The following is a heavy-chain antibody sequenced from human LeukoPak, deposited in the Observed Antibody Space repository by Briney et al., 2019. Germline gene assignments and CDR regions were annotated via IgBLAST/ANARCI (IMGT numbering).Heavy chain of an antibody. Sequence: ASVKVSCKTSGYTFTSYTITWVRQAPGQGLEWMGRISAYNGNTNYVQKLQGRVTMTTDTSTSTAYMELRSLRSDDTAVYYCARDVDIAVAAWGYWGQGTLVTVSS. J-gene: IGHJ4*02. CDR2: ISAYNGNT. V-gene: IGHV1-18*01. CDR3: ARDVDIAVAAWGY. D-gene: IGHD6-19*01. CDR1: GYTFTSYT.